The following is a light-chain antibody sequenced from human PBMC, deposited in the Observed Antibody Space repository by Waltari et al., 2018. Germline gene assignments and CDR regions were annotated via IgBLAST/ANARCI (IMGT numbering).Light chain of an antibody. J-gene: IGLJ1*01. V-gene: IGLV3-9*01. CDR2: RDS. Sequence: SYELTQPLSVSLALGQTARITVGGNNIGRKNVHWYQQKPAQAPLLVIYRDSNRPSGIPERFSGSNSGNTATLTISRAQAGDEADYYCQVWDSSTGVFGTGTKVTVL. CDR3: QVWDSSTGV. CDR1: NIGRKN.